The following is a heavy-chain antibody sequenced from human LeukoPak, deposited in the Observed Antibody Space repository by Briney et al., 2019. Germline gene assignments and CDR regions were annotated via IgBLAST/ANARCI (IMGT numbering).Heavy chain of an antibody. V-gene: IGHV3-74*01. CDR3: ARDLFFSDAGYSSGWRAEYFHH. D-gene: IGHD6-19*01. CDR2: INGAGSST. Sequence: GGSLRLSCGASGFTFSSHWMHWVRQAPGKGLVWVSRINGAGSSTSYADSVKGRFTVSRDNAKNTLNLQMNSLRAEDTAVYYCARDLFFSDAGYSSGWRAEYFHHWGQGTLVTVSS. CDR1: GFTFSSHW. J-gene: IGHJ1*01.